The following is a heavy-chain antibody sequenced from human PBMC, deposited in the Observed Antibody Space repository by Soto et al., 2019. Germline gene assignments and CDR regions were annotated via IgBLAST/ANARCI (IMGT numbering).Heavy chain of an antibody. Sequence: GGSLRLSCAASGFTFSSYGMHGVRQAPGTGLEWVAVISYDGSNKYYADSVKGRVNISRDNSKNTLYLQMNSLRAEDTAVYYCANLIARPVPNVWGQGTTVTVSS. CDR1: GFTFSSYG. D-gene: IGHD6-6*01. J-gene: IGHJ6*02. V-gene: IGHV3-30*18. CDR3: ANLIARPVPNV. CDR2: ISYDGSNK.